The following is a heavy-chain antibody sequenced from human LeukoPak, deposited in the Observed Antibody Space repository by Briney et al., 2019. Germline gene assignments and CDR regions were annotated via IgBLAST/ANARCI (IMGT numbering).Heavy chain of an antibody. CDR2: VSAYADDT. J-gene: IGHJ4*02. Sequence: ASVKVSCKASGYTFITYGISWVRQAPGQGLEWTGWVSAYADDTNYVQKYQGRVSTTTDTSTSTAYMELRSLRSDDTAVYYCARDCIGCHGFDYWGQGTLVTVSS. CDR3: ARDCIGCHGFDY. CDR1: GYTFITYG. V-gene: IGHV1-18*01. D-gene: IGHD2-15*01.